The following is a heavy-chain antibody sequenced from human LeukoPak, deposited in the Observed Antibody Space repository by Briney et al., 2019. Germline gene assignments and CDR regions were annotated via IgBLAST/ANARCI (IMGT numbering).Heavy chain of an antibody. Sequence: KTSETLSLTCTVSGGSISSSSYYWGWIRQPPGKGLEWIGSIYYSGSTYYNPSLKSRVTISVDTSKNQFSLKLSSVTAADTAVYYCARGSTVTAFDPWGQGTLVTVSS. CDR2: IYYSGST. V-gene: IGHV4-39*01. D-gene: IGHD4-17*01. CDR1: GGSISSSSYY. J-gene: IGHJ5*02. CDR3: ARGSTVTAFDP.